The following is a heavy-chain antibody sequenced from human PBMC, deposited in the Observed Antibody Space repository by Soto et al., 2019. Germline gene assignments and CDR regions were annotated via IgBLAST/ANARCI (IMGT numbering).Heavy chain of an antibody. CDR2: IIPIFDTA. D-gene: IGHD5-18*01. CDR1: GGTFINSA. V-gene: IGHV1-69*06. CDR3: ASEKVPCSGVETVNV. J-gene: IGHJ6*02. Sequence: QVQLVQSGSEVKKPGSSVKVSCKTSGGTFINSAISWVRQAPGQGLAWMGGIIPIFDTANYAQKFQGRVTITADKSTTTVYMELNSLRSEDTAVYYCASEKVPCSGVETVNVWGQGTTVTVSS.